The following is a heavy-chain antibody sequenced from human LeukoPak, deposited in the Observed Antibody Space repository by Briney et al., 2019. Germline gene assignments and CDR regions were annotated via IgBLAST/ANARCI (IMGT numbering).Heavy chain of an antibody. D-gene: IGHD2-21*01. V-gene: IGHV4-4*07. J-gene: IGHJ6*03. CDR3: ARGSIPSHYYYYMDV. CDR2: IYTSGST. CDR1: GGSISSYY. Sequence: SETLSLTCTVSGGSISSYYWSWIRQPAGKGLEWIGRIYTSGSTNYNPSLKSRVTMSVDTSKNQFSLKLSSVTAADTAVYYRARGSIPSHYYYYMDVWGKGTTVTVSS.